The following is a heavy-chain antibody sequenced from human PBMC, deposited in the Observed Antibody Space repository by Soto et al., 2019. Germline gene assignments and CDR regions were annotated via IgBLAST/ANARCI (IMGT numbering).Heavy chain of an antibody. V-gene: IGHV1-2*04. CDR2: INPNSGGT. CDR3: ASEMIGYSGSYRGGYYYYGMDV. CDR1: GYTFTGCY. D-gene: IGHD1-26*01. J-gene: IGHJ6*02. Sequence: ASVKVSCKASGYTFTGCYMHWVRQAPGQGLEWMGWINPNSGGTNYAQKFQGWVTMTRDTSISTAYMELSRLRSDDTAVYYCASEMIGYSGSYRGGYYYYGMDVWGQGTTVTVSS.